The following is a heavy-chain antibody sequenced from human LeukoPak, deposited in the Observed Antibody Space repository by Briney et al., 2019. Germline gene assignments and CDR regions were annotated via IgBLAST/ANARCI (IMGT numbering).Heavy chain of an antibody. D-gene: IGHD5-18*01. J-gene: IGHJ4*02. CDR2: IRYDGSNK. V-gene: IGHV3-30*02. CDR3: ARDAGYGYDRFDY. Sequence: GGSFRLSCAASGFTFSSYGMHWVRQAPGKGLEWVAFIRYDGSNKYYADSVKGRFTISRDNSKNTLYLQMNTLRAEDTAVYYCARDAGYGYDRFDYWGQGTQVTVSS. CDR1: GFTFSSYG.